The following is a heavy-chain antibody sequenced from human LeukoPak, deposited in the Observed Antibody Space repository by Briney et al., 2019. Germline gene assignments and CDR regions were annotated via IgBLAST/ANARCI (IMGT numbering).Heavy chain of an antibody. Sequence: ASVKVSCKASGYTFTSYYMHWVRQAPGQGLEWMGIINPSGGSTSYAQKFQGRVTMTRSTSINTAYMELSSLTSDDTAVYYCARLGEYSNWFDPWGQGTLVIVSS. CDR2: INPSGGST. V-gene: IGHV1-46*01. CDR1: GYTFTSYY. CDR3: ARLGEYSNWFDP. J-gene: IGHJ5*02. D-gene: IGHD3-16*01.